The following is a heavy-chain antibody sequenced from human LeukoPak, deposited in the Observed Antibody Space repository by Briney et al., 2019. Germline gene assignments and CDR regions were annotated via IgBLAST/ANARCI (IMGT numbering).Heavy chain of an antibody. CDR3: ARVVSGIYDYN. D-gene: IGHD3-16*01. Sequence: PGGSLRLSCAASGFTLSSNYMTWVRQAPGKGLEWVSVIYRDGTTYYADSVKGRFTMSRDNSRNTVYLQMNSLRAEDTAVYYCARVVSGIYDYNWGQGTLVTVSS. J-gene: IGHJ4*02. CDR1: GFTLSSNY. CDR2: IYRDGTT. V-gene: IGHV3-66*01.